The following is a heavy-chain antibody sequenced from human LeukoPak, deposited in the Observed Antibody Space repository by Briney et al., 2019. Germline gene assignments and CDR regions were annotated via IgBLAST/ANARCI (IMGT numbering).Heavy chain of an antibody. CDR2: IYHSGST. V-gene: IGHV4-59*01. CDR3: ARADETHYYGSGSYSPSFDY. D-gene: IGHD3-10*01. Sequence: SETLSLTCTVSGGSISSYYWSWIRQPPGKGLEWIGYIYHSGSTKYNPSLKSRVTISVDTSKNQFSLKLSSVTAADTAVYYCARADETHYYGSGSYSPSFDYWGQGTLVTVSS. CDR1: GGSISSYY. J-gene: IGHJ4*02.